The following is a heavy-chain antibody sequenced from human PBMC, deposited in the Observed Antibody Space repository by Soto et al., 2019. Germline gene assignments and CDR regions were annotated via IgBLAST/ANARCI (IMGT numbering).Heavy chain of an antibody. D-gene: IGHD6-19*01. CDR1: GGSMDTIGFY. J-gene: IGHJ4*02. CDR2: IYDSGST. CDR3: ARSPRRYSSGWYDYFDY. Sequence: QVQLQESGPGLVKPSQTLSLTCTVSGGSMDTIGFYWTWIRQHPGKGLEGIGYIYDSGSTYYNPSLKRRICISVATSMNHSSRRLTSVTAADTARYYCARSPRRYSSGWYDYFDYWGQGTLVSVSS. V-gene: IGHV4-31*03.